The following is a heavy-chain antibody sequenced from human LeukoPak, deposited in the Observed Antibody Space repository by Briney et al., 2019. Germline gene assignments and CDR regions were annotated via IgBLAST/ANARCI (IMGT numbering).Heavy chain of an antibody. CDR2: IRYDGSNK. D-gene: IGHD6-19*01. J-gene: IGHJ4*02. CDR3: ARKGKWLVLYDY. Sequence: GGSLRLSCAASGFTFSSYGMHWVRQAPGKGLEWVAFIRYDGSNKYYADSVKGRFTISRDNSKNTLYLQMNSLRAEDTAVYYCARKGKWLVLYDYWGQGTLVTVSS. V-gene: IGHV3-30*02. CDR1: GFTFSSYG.